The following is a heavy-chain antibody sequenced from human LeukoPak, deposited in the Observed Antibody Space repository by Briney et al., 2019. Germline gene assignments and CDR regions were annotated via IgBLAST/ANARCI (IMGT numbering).Heavy chain of an antibody. J-gene: IGHJ4*02. CDR1: GFTFSSYA. CDR2: ISGSGGRT. CDR3: AKERLYSSSWYNFDY. V-gene: IGHV3-23*01. Sequence: GGSLRLSCAASGFTFSSYAMTWVRQAPGKGLEWVSGISGSGGRTDYADSVKGRFTMSRDDSEKTLYLQMNSLRAEDTAVYYCAKERLYSSSWYNFDYWGQGTRVTVSS. D-gene: IGHD6-13*01.